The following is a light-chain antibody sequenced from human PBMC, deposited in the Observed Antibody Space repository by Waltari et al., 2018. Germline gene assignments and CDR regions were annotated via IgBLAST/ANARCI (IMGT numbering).Light chain of an antibody. Sequence: SYELTQPSSVSVSPGQTASITCSGDLLAKKYARWFQQKPGQAPVLVIFKDNERPSGIPGRFSGASPGTSVTLTISGAQVEDEADYYCYSAADNNVGVFGPGTKVTVL. J-gene: IGLJ1*01. CDR3: YSAADNNVGV. CDR2: KDN. CDR1: LLAKKY. V-gene: IGLV3-27*01.